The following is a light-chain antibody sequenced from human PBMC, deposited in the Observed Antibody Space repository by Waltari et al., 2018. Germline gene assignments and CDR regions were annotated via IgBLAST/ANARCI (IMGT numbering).Light chain of an antibody. Sequence: QSALTQPRSVSGSPGQSVTISCTGSREDIGTYDYVSWYQHHPGEAPKRIIHDVFKRPSGVPNRFSGSKSGNTASLTISGLQADDEADYYCCSYAGSYTSLFGGGTKLTVL. V-gene: IGLV2-11*01. CDR2: DVF. CDR1: REDIGTYDY. J-gene: IGLJ2*01. CDR3: CSYAGSYTSL.